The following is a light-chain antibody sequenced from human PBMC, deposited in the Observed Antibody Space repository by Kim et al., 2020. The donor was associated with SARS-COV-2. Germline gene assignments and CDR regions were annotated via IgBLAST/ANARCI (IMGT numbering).Light chain of an antibody. Sequence: ISCTETNNDVGAYAYVSWYQHHPGKAPKLIIFDVTKRPSGVPDRFSASKSGNTASLTISGLQGEDEADYYCCSYAGTYSYVFGIGTKVTVL. CDR2: DVT. V-gene: IGLV2-11*01. CDR1: NNDVGAYAY. CDR3: CSYAGTYSYV. J-gene: IGLJ1*01.